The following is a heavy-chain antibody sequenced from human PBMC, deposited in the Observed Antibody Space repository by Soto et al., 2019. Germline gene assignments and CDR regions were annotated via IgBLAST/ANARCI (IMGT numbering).Heavy chain of an antibody. J-gene: IGHJ4*02. CDR2: IDYVGST. V-gene: IGHV4-59*11. CDR3: VRQRGNYFDF. D-gene: IGHD3-10*01. Sequence: PSETLSLTCSVSGDSINSRYWSWIRQPPGKGLEWIGYIDYVGSTNYAPSLQSRVTMSVDTSENQVSLNLRYVTAAATAVYYCVRQRGNYFDFWGQGPLVTVSS. CDR1: GDSINSRY.